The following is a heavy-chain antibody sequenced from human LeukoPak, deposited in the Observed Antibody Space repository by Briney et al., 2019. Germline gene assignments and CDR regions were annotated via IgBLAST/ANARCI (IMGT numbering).Heavy chain of an antibody. CDR3: ARGSGRYCSGGSCRQTRFDY. D-gene: IGHD2-15*01. CDR2: INAVNGNT. CDR1: GYTFTTFA. Sequence: GASVKVSCKASGYTFTTFAMHWVHQAPGQRLEWMGWINAVNGNTKYSQEFQGRVTITRDTSASTAYMELSSLRSEDMAVYYCARGSGRYCSGGSCRQTRFDYWGQGTLVTVSS. V-gene: IGHV1-3*03. J-gene: IGHJ4*02.